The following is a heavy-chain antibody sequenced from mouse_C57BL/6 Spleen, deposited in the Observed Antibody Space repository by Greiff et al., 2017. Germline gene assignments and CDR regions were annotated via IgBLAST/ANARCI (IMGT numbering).Heavy chain of an antibody. V-gene: IGHV1-55*01. CDR1: GYTFTSYW. Sequence: VQLQQPGAELVKPGASVKMSCKASGYTFTSYWITWVKQRPGQGLEWIGDIYPGSGSTTYNEKFKSKATLTVDTSSSTAYMQLSSLTSEDSAVYYCARSELGPYYFDYWGQGTTLTVSS. CDR3: ARSELGPYYFDY. CDR2: IYPGSGST. D-gene: IGHD4-1*01. J-gene: IGHJ2*01.